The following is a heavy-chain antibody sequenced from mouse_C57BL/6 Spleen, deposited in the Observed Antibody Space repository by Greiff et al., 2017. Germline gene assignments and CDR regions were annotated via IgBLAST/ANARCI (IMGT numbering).Heavy chain of an antibody. CDR3: ARRTTVVGGYAMDY. CDR2: ISSGSSTI. J-gene: IGHJ4*01. Sequence: EVQGVESGGGLVKPGGSLKLSCAASGFTFSDYGMHWVRQAPEKGLEWVAYISSGSSTIYYADTVKGRFTISRDNAKNTLFLQMTSLRSEDTAMYYCARRTTVVGGYAMDYWGQGTSVTVSS. V-gene: IGHV5-17*01. CDR1: GFTFSDYG. D-gene: IGHD1-1*01.